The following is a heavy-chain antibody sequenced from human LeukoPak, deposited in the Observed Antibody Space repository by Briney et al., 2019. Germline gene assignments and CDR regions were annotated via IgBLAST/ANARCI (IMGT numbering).Heavy chain of an antibody. CDR2: ISDSGGGT. CDR3: AKVGVGWVAFEY. V-gene: IGHV3-23*01. J-gene: IGHJ4*02. Sequence: PGGSLRLSCAASGFTFSNFATSWVRQAPGKGLQWVSAISDSGGGTFYADSVKGRFTISRDNSKNTLYLQMNSLRAENTAVYYCAKVGVGWVAFEYWGQGTLVTVPS. CDR1: GFTFSNFA. D-gene: IGHD3-16*01.